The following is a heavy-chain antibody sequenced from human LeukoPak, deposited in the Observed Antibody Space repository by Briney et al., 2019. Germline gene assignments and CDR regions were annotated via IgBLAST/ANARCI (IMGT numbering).Heavy chain of an antibody. V-gene: IGHV4-4*07. CDR1: AGSISSYY. CDR3: ARQGVATAIDY. D-gene: IGHD2-21*02. J-gene: IGHJ4*02. CDR2: IYASGNT. Sequence: SETLSLTCTVSAGSISSYYWSWIRQPAGKGLEWIGRIYASGNTNYNPSLKSRVTMSVDTSKNLFALKLSSVTAADTAVYYCARQGVATAIDYWGQGTLVTVSS.